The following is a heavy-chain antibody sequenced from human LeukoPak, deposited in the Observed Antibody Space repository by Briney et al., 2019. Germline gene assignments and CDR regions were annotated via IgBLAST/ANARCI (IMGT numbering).Heavy chain of an antibody. CDR2: INTNTGNP. CDR1: GYTFTSYA. V-gene: IGHV7-4-1*02. Sequence: ASVKVSCKASGYTFTSYAMNWVRQAPGQGLEWMGWINTNTGNPTYAQGFTGRFVFSLDTSVSTAYLQISSPKAEDTAVYYCARRGAGQQLVEPYYYYYMDVWGKGTTVTVSS. J-gene: IGHJ6*03. CDR3: ARRGAGQQLVEPYYYYYMDV. D-gene: IGHD6-6*01.